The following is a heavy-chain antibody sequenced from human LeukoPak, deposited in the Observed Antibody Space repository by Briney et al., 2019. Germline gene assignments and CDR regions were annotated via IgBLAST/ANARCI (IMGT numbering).Heavy chain of an antibody. CDR3: AKTTVTLEVHPFDY. CDR1: GFTFSSYW. V-gene: IGHV3-7*01. CDR2: IKQDGSEK. D-gene: IGHD4-17*01. Sequence: PGGSLRLSCAASGFTFSSYWMSWVRQAPGKGLEWVANIKQDGSEKYYVDSVKGRFTISRDNAKNSLYLQMNSLRAEDTAVHYCAKTTVTLEVHPFDYWGQGTLVTVSS. J-gene: IGHJ4*02.